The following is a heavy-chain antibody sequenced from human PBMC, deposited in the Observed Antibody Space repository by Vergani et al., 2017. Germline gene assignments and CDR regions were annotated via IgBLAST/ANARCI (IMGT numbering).Heavy chain of an antibody. D-gene: IGHD3-22*01. CDR1: GYSFTNYW. CDR2: IHPADSDT. J-gene: IGHJ4*02. Sequence: EVQLVQSGADVKKPGESLKISCQISGYSFTNYWIGWVRQMPGKGLEWMGIIHPADSDTRYSPSFQGQVTISVDMSISTAYLQRSSLRASDSAMYYCARLYGRDSSGSKYFDYWGQGTLVTVSS. CDR3: ARLYGRDSSGSKYFDY. V-gene: IGHV5-51*01.